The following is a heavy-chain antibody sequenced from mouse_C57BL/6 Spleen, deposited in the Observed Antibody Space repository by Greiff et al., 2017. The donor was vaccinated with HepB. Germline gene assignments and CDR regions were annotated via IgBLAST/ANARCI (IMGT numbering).Heavy chain of an antibody. Sequence: EVQWVESGGGLVQSGRSLRLSCATSGFTFSDFYMEWVRQAPGKGLEWIAASRNKANDYTTEYSASVKGRFIVSRDTSQSILYLQMNALRAEDTAIYYCARDCYGSSSYWYFDVWGTGTTVTVSS. CDR1: GFTFSDFY. V-gene: IGHV7-1*01. D-gene: IGHD1-1*01. J-gene: IGHJ1*03. CDR3: ARDCYGSSSYWYFDV. CDR2: SRNKANDYTT.